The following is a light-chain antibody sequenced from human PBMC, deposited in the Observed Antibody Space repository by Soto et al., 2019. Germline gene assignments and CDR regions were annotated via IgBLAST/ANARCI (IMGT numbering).Light chain of an antibody. CDR3: QQSYSTPPT. CDR2: AAS. CDR1: QSMSSY. V-gene: IGKV1-39*01. Sequence: DIQMTQSPSSLSASVGDRVTITCRASQSMSSYLNWYQQKPGKAPKLLIYAASSLQSGVPSRFSDSGSGTDFTLTISSLQPEDFATYYCQQSYSTPPTFGQGTKLEIK. J-gene: IGKJ2*01.